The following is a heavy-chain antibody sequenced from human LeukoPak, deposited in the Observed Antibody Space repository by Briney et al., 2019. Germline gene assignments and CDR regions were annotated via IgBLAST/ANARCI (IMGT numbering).Heavy chain of an antibody. J-gene: IGHJ6*02. CDR3: ARDLRYCSSTSCYNDYYGMDV. Sequence: SETLSLTCAVSGGSISSSNWWNWVRQPPGKGLEWIGEIYHSGSTNYNPSLKSRVTISVDRSKNQFSLKLSSVTAADTAVYYCARDLRYCSSTSCYNDYYGMDVWGQGTTVTVSS. V-gene: IGHV4-4*02. CDR1: GGSISSSNW. D-gene: IGHD2-2*02. CDR2: IYHSGST.